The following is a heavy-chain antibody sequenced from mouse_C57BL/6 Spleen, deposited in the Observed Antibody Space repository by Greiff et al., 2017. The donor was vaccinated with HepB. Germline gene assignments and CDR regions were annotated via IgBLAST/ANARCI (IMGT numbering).Heavy chain of an antibody. CDR1: GFNIKDYY. Sequence: EVQLQQSGAELVKPGASVKLSCTASGFNIKDYYMHWVKQRTEQGLEWIGRIDPEDGETKYAPNFQGKATITADTSSNTSYLQRSSLTSEDTAVYACAQTAQASSSCDYWGQGTTLTVSS. V-gene: IGHV14-2*01. D-gene: IGHD3-2*02. CDR3: AQTAQASSSCDY. CDR2: IDPEDGET. J-gene: IGHJ2*01.